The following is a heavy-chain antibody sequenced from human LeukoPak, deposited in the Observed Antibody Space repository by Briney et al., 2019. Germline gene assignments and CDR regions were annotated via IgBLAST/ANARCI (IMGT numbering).Heavy chain of an antibody. V-gene: IGHV1-46*01. CDR1: GYTFTSYY. Sequence: GASVKLSCKASGYTFTSYYMHWVRQAPGQGPEWMGVISPSGGSTTYAQKFQGRVTLTRDMSTSTDYLELSSLRSEDTAVYYCARMDGDYNHYYYYYMDVWGKGTTVTVSS. CDR2: ISPSGGST. CDR3: ARMDGDYNHYYYYYMDV. J-gene: IGHJ6*03. D-gene: IGHD4-17*01.